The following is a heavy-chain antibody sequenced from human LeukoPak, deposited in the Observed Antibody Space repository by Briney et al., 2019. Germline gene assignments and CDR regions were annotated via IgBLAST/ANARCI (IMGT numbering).Heavy chain of an antibody. CDR3: ARDRAWNYFDS. Sequence: GGSLRLSCAVSGFTFSNHGMHWLRQAPGKGLEWVAIISYDGSKKYYAESVKGRFTISRDNSDSTPYLQMNSLRTEDTALYYCARDRAWNYFDSWGQGTLVTVSS. CDR1: GFTFSNHG. D-gene: IGHD1-1*01. J-gene: IGHJ4*02. V-gene: IGHV3-30*03. CDR2: ISYDGSKK.